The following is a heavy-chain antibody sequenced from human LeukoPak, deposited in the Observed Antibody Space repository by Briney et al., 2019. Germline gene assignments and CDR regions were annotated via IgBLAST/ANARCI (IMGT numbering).Heavy chain of an antibody. CDR1: GFTFSSYE. CDR3: ARLTTMTTTGGPFDY. V-gene: IGHV3-48*03. J-gene: IGHJ4*02. D-gene: IGHD4-17*01. Sequence: PGGSLRLSCADSGFTFSSYEMNWVRQAPGKGLEWVSYITSSGNTIYYADSVKGRFTISRDNAKNSLYLQMNSLRAEDTAVYYCARLTTMTTTGGPFDYWGQGTLVTVSS. CDR2: ITSSGNTI.